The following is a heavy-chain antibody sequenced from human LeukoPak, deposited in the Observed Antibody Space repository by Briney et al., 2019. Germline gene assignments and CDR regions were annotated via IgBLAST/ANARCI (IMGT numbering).Heavy chain of an antibody. CDR2: INPNSGGT. Sequence: GASVKVSCKASGYTFTGYYMHWVRQAPGQGLEWMGWINPNSGGTNYAQKFQGRVTMTRDTSISTAYMELSRLRSDDTAVYYCASSVGSGRNSGYYYYYMDVWGKGTTVTVSS. CDR3: ASSVGSGRNSGYYYYYMDV. V-gene: IGHV1-2*02. J-gene: IGHJ6*03. D-gene: IGHD3-10*01. CDR1: GYTFTGYY.